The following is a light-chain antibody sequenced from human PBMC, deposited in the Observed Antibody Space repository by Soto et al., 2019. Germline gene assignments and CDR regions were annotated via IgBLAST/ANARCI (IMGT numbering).Light chain of an antibody. CDR1: SSNIGNNY. CDR2: DNN. CDR3: GTWDTILSFFYV. J-gene: IGLJ1*01. Sequence: QSVLTQPPSVSAAPGQNVTISCSGTSSNIGNNYVSCHQHLPGTAPKILIYDNNKRTSGIPDLFSGFKSGTAATLGITGLQTGDEADYYCGTWDTILSFFYVCGSGTKVTV. V-gene: IGLV1-51*01.